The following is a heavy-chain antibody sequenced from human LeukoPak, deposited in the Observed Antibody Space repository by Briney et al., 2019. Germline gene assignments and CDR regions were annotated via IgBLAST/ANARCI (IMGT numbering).Heavy chain of an antibody. V-gene: IGHV3-11*05. CDR1: GFTFSEYY. D-gene: IGHD2-2*01. CDR2: ISNRSRYT. J-gene: IGHJ4*02. Sequence: GGSLRLSCVASGFTFSEYYMTWIRQAPGKGLEWVSYISNRSRYTKYADSVKGRFTISRDNSKKTLFLQMNSLRAEDTAVYYCAKDLAPAAYWGQGALVTVSS. CDR3: AKDLAPAAY.